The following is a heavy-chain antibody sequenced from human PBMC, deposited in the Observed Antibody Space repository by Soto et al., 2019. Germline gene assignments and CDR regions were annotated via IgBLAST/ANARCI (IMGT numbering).Heavy chain of an antibody. CDR2: ITSSSSYI. V-gene: IGHV3-21*01. CDR3: AREDRYYYDSSGFDAFDI. CDR1: GFTFSSYT. Sequence: EVQLVESGGGLVKPGGSLRLSCAASGFTFSSYTMNWVRQAPGKGLEWVSSITSSSSYIYYADSVKGRFTISRDNAKNSLFLQMNSLRAGDTAVYYCAREDRYYYDSSGFDAFDIWGQGTMVTVSS. J-gene: IGHJ3*02. D-gene: IGHD3-22*01.